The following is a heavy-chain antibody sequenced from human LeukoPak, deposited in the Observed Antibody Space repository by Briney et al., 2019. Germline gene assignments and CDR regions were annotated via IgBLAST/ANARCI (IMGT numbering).Heavy chain of an antibody. CDR2: IYYSGST. J-gene: IGHJ5*02. Sequence: PSGTLSLTCTVSGGSISSSSYYWGWIRQPPGKGLEWIGSIYYSGSTYYNPSLKSRVTISVDTSKNQFSLKLSSVTAADTAVYYCARAPTKFRRDWFDPWGQGTLVTVSS. D-gene: IGHD3-9*01. V-gene: IGHV4-39*01. CDR1: GGSISSSSYY. CDR3: ARAPTKFRRDWFDP.